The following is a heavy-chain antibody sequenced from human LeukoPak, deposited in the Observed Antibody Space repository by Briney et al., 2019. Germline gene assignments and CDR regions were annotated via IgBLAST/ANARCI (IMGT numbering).Heavy chain of an antibody. J-gene: IGHJ4*02. D-gene: IGHD1-26*01. Sequence: SETLSLTCAVYGGSFSGYYWSWIRQPPGRGLEWIGEINHSGSTNYNPSLKSRVTISVDTSKNQFSLKLSSVTAADTAVYYCARGGPVGATGGRYYFDYWGQGTLVTVSS. CDR1: GGSFSGYY. CDR2: INHSGST. V-gene: IGHV4-34*01. CDR3: ARGGPVGATGGRYYFDY.